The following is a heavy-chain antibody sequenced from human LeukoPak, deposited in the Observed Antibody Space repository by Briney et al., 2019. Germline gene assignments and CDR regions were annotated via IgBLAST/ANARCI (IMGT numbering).Heavy chain of an antibody. D-gene: IGHD3-9*01. Sequence: SETLSLTCTVSGGSISSGDYYWIWIRQPSGKGLEWIGYIYYTGSTYYNPSLKSRVTMSLDTSENQFSLKLSSVTAADTAVYYCATSYYDILTGYYRWGQGTLVTVSS. CDR2: IYYTGST. J-gene: IGHJ4*02. CDR3: ATSYYDILTGYYR. V-gene: IGHV4-30-4*08. CDR1: GGSISSGDYY.